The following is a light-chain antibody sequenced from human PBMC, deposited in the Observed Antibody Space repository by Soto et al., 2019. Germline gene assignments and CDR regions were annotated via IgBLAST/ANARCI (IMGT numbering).Light chain of an antibody. CDR1: QSVSRRY. V-gene: IGKV3D-20*02. Sequence: EVVLTQSPGTLSLSRGERATLSCRASQSVSRRYLAWYQQKPGQAPRLLIYDASNRPTDIPARFSGSGSGTDFTLTISSLQPEDFATYYCQQSYSTPQTFGQGTRLEIK. CDR2: DAS. J-gene: IGKJ5*01. CDR3: QQSYSTPQT.